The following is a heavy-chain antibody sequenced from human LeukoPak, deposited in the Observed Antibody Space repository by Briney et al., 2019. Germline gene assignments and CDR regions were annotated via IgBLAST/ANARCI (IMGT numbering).Heavy chain of an antibody. CDR3: ARAGQWELLRSNWFDP. V-gene: IGHV4-30-4*01. Sequence: SETLSLTCTVSGGSISSGDYYWSWIRQPPGKGLEWIGYIYYSGSTYYNPSLKSRVTISVDTSKNQFSLKLSSVTAADAAVYYCARAGQWELLRSNWFDPWGQGTLVTVSS. J-gene: IGHJ5*02. D-gene: IGHD1-26*01. CDR2: IYYSGST. CDR1: GGSISSGDYY.